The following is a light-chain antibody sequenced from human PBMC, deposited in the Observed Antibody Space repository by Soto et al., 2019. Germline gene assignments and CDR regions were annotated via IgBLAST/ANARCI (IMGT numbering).Light chain of an antibody. CDR2: AAS. V-gene: IGKV1-39*01. CDR3: HQSYSTPQP. CDR1: ESITSY. J-gene: IGKJ1*01. Sequence: DIQMTQSPSSLSASVGDRVTITCRASESITSYLNWYQQKPGKAPKVLIYAASSLQSGVPSRFSGSGSGTEFTLTIRILQAEDFATYYCHQSYSTPQPFGQGTTVEI.